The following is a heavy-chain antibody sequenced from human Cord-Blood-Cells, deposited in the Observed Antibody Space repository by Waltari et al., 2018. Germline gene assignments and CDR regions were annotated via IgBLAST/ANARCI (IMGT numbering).Heavy chain of an antibody. V-gene: IGHV4-39*01. CDR1: GGSISSSSYY. CDR2: IYYSGST. Sequence: QLQLQESGPGLVKPSETLSLTCTVSGGSISSSSYYWGWIRQPPGKGLEWIGSIYYSGSTYYNPSLKSRVTISVDTSKNQFSLKLSSVTAADTAVYYCARQGATTKEDYYYYMDVWGKGTTVTVSS. CDR3: ARQGATTKEDYYYYMDV. D-gene: IGHD1-26*01. J-gene: IGHJ6*03.